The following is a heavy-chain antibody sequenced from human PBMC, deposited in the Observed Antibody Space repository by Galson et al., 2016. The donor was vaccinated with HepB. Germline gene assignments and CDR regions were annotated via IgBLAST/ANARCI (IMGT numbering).Heavy chain of an antibody. J-gene: IGHJ3*01. D-gene: IGHD6-19*01. CDR3: VGAWDSSGWFPTFDAFDL. V-gene: IGHV3-21*01. CDR1: GFTFSSYS. CDR2: ISGSPRFS. Sequence: SLRLSCAASGFTFSSYSMNWVRQAPGKGLEWVPFISGSPRFSFYADSVKGRFTISRDNAKNSVFLQMNSLRAEATALYYRVGAWDSSGWFPTFDAFDLWGQGTMVTVSS.